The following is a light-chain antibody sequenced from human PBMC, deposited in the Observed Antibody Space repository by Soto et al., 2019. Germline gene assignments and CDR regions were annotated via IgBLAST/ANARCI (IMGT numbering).Light chain of an antibody. Sequence: EVVLTQSPATLSLSPGDRATLSCRASQSISTYVNWFQQKVGQPPRLLIYGASNRVAGIPDRVSGSGSGTDFTLTISSLEPEDSAVYYCQQNYNLEATFGQGTKVEI. V-gene: IGKV3-11*01. CDR1: QSISTY. J-gene: IGKJ1*01. CDR2: GAS. CDR3: QQNYNLEAT.